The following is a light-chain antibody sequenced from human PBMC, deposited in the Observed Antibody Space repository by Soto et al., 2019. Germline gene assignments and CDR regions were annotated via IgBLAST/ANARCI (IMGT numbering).Light chain of an antibody. CDR3: QQRTNWPPLT. CDR2: DAS. Sequence: EIVLPQSPATLSLSPGERATLSCRASQSVGTYLAWYQQKPGQAPRLLIYDASNRATGIPARFSGSASGTDFTLTISGLEPEDFAVYYCQQRTNWPPLTFGGGTKVEIK. V-gene: IGKV3-11*01. J-gene: IGKJ4*01. CDR1: QSVGTY.